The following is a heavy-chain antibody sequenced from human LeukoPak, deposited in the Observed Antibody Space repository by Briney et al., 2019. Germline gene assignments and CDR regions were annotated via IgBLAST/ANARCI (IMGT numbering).Heavy chain of an antibody. CDR2: IRGSGGRP. J-gene: IGHJ6*03. Sequence: AGSLRLACAASRFTFSSYAMSWVRHVRGRGREWVSWIRGSGGRPYYEESVKGRLTISKDNSKNTQYLQMNSLRAEDTAVYYCAKGTETTRYYYMDVWGEGTTVTVSS. V-gene: IGHV3-23*02. D-gene: IGHD1-14*01. CDR3: AKGTETTRYYYMDV. CDR1: RFTFSSYA.